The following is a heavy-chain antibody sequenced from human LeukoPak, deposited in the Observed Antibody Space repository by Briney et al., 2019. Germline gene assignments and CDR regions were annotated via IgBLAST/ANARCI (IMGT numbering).Heavy chain of an antibody. V-gene: IGHV4-34*01. CDR3: ARHSGVHDAFDI. CDR1: GGSFSGYY. Sequence: SETLSLTCAVYGGSFSGYYWGWIRQPPGKGLEWIGEINHSGSTNYNPSLKSRVTISVDTSKNQFSLKLSSVTAADTAVYYCARHSGVHDAFDIWGQGTMVTVSS. D-gene: IGHD1-1*01. J-gene: IGHJ3*02. CDR2: INHSGST.